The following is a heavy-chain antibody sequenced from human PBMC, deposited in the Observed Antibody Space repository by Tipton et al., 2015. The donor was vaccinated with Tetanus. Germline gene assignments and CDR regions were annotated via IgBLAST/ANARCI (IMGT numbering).Heavy chain of an antibody. CDR3: ARGWGSSWYYFDY. CDR2: IYTSGST. J-gene: IGHJ4*02. V-gene: IGHV4-4*07. D-gene: IGHD6-13*01. CDR1: GDSVSSFY. Sequence: LSLTCSVSGDSVSSFYWSWIRQPAGKGLEWIGRIYTSGSTNYNPSLKSRVTMSVDTSKRQFSLKLNSVTAADTAVYYCARGWGSSWYYFDYWGQGILVTVSS.